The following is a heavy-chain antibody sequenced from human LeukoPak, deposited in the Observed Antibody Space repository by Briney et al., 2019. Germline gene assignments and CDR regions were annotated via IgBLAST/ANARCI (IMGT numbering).Heavy chain of an antibody. Sequence: GGSLRLSCAASGFTFSSYEMNWVRQAPGKGLEWVSYISSSGSTIYYADSVKGRFTISRDNAKNSLYLRMNSLRAEDTAVYYCARDVDTAMDYWGQGTLVTVSS. CDR2: ISSSGSTI. D-gene: IGHD5-18*01. J-gene: IGHJ4*02. CDR3: ARDVDTAMDY. CDR1: GFTFSSYE. V-gene: IGHV3-48*03.